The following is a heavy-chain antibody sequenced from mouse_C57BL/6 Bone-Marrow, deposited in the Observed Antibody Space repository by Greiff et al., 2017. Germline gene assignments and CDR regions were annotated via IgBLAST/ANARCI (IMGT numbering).Heavy chain of an antibody. V-gene: IGHV1-15*01. Sequence: QVQLKESGAELVRPGASVTLSCKASGYTFTDYEMHWVKQTPVHGLEWIGAIDPETGGTAYNQKFKGKAILTADKSSSTAYMELRSLTSEDSAVYYCTRLGGSGYGYWGQGTTLTVSS. CDR1: GYTFTDYE. D-gene: IGHD3-2*02. CDR2: IDPETGGT. CDR3: TRLGGSGYGY. J-gene: IGHJ2*01.